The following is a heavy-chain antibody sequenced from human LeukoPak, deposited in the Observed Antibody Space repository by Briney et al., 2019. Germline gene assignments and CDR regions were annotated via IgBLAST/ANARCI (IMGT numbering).Heavy chain of an antibody. V-gene: IGHV3-74*01. CDR2: INGDGSNS. Sequence: GGSLRLSCVASGFTFTTYWMHWVRQAPGKGLVWVSRINGDGSNSNYADSVKGRFTISRDNARNTLYLQMNGLRAEDTALYYRARTSPTSHFDFWGQGTLVTVSS. J-gene: IGHJ4*02. D-gene: IGHD3-16*01. CDR1: GFTFTTYW. CDR3: ARTSPTSHFDF.